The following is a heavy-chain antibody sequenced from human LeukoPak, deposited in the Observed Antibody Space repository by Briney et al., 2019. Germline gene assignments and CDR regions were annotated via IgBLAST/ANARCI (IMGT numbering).Heavy chain of an antibody. Sequence: GESLKISFKGSGYSFTSYWIGWVRQMPGKGLEWMGIIYPGDSDTRYSPSFQGQVTISADKFISTAYLQWSSLKASDTAMYYCARTLREYYYDSSGYFYYFDYWGQGTLVTVSS. J-gene: IGHJ4*02. V-gene: IGHV5-51*01. CDR2: IYPGDSDT. CDR1: GYSFTSYW. CDR3: ARTLREYYYDSSGYFYYFDY. D-gene: IGHD3-22*01.